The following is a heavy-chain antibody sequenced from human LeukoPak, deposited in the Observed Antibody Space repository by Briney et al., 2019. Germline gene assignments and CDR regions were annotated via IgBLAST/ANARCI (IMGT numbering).Heavy chain of an antibody. V-gene: IGHV3-21*04. Sequence: PGGSLRLSCAASGFTFNSYSMNWVRQAPGKGLEWVASISSSSSSIHYADSVKGRFTISRDNARNSLTLQMNGLRAEGTALYYCARDGKQHLARFYFDCWGQGALVTVSS. D-gene: IGHD1/OR15-1a*01. J-gene: IGHJ4*02. CDR1: GFTFNSYS. CDR3: ARDGKQHLARFYFDC. CDR2: ISSSSSSI.